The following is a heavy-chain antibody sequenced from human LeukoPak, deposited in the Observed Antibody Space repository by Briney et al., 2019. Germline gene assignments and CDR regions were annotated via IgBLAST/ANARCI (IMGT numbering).Heavy chain of an antibody. CDR2: IYPGDSDI. Sequence: GESLKISCKGSGYSFNTYWMAWVRQMPGKGLEWMGIIYPGDSDIRYSPSFQGQVTISADESISTAYLQWSSLRASETAMYYCARSGSLGTFDIWGQGTLVTVSS. V-gene: IGHV5-51*01. CDR3: ARSGSLGTFDI. CDR1: GYSFNTYW. J-gene: IGHJ3*02. D-gene: IGHD1-26*01.